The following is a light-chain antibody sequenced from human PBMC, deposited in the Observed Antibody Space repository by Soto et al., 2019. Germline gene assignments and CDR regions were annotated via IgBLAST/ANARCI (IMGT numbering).Light chain of an antibody. V-gene: IGKV2D-29*02. Sequence: DIVMTQTPFSLSVTPGQPASISCKSSQSLLHSDGETYLSWYLQKPGQSPHLLIYDVSTRFSGVPDRFSGSGSGTDFTLKTSRVEAEDVGLYTCMQSLQLPPTFGQGTRLE. CDR3: MQSLQLPPT. J-gene: IGKJ5*01. CDR1: QSLLHSDGETY. CDR2: DVS.